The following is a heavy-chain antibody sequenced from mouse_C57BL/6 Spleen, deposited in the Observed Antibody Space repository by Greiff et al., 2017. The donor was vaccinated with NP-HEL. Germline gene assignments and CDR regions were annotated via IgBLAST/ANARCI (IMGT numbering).Heavy chain of an antibody. J-gene: IGHJ2*01. V-gene: IGHV5-9*01. CDR2: LSGGGGNT. CDR3: ARRTGTGYYFDY. D-gene: IGHD4-1*01. Sequence: EVKLVESGGGLVKPGGSLKLSCAASGFTFSSYTMSWVRQTPEKRLEWVATLSGGGGNTYYPDSVKGRFTISRDNAENTLYLQMSSLRSEETALYYCARRTGTGYYFDYWGQGTTLTVSS. CDR1: GFTFSSYT.